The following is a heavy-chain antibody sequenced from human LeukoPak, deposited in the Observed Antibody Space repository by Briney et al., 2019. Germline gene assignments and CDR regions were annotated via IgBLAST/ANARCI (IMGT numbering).Heavy chain of an antibody. J-gene: IGHJ4*02. CDR3: AKAVAPDSGWDLDY. CDR2: IYNSGSRT. V-gene: IGHV3-23*05. CDR1: GFTFSTYS. Sequence: GGSLRLSCAASGFTFSTYSMTWVRQAPGKGLEWVSSIYNSGSRTFYGDSVKGRFTVSRDNSKNTLYLQMNSLRATDTAVYYCAKAVAPDSGWDLDYWGQGTLVTVSS. D-gene: IGHD6-19*01.